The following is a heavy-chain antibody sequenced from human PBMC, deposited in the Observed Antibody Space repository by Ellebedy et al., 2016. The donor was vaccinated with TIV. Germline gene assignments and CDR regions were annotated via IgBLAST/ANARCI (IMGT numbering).Heavy chain of an antibody. Sequence: GESLKISCAASGFTFSSYSMNWVRQAPGKGLEWVSYISSSSSTIYYADSVKGRFTISRDNAKNSLYLQMNSLRAEDTAVYYCANYCSGGSCYSPFDYWGQGTLVTVSS. J-gene: IGHJ4*02. D-gene: IGHD2-15*01. CDR3: ANYCSGGSCYSPFDY. CDR2: ISSSSSTI. V-gene: IGHV3-48*04. CDR1: GFTFSSYS.